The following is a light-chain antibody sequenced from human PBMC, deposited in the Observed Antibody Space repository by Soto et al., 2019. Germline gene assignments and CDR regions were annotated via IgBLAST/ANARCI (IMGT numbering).Light chain of an antibody. CDR2: GAS. CDR3: QQGGGSLWT. J-gene: IGKJ1*01. CDR1: QAVGSSL. Sequence: EIVLTQSPGTLSMSPGERATLSCRASQAVGSSLLAWYQHKPSQAPRLVIYGASSRDTGIPDRFSGSGSGTDFTLTISRLEPEDFAVYYCQQGGGSLWTFGQGTKVEIK. V-gene: IGKV3-20*01.